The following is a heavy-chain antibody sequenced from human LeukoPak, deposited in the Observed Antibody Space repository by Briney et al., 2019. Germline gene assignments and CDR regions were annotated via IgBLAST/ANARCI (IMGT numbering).Heavy chain of an antibody. V-gene: IGHV1-18*01. Sequence: ASVKVYCKASGYTFTSYGISWVRQAPGQGLEWMGWISAYNGNTNYAQKLQGRVTMTTDTSTSTAYMELRSLRSDDTAVYYCARDIVLMVRDAFDIWGQGTMVTVSS. J-gene: IGHJ3*02. CDR3: ARDIVLMVRDAFDI. CDR2: ISAYNGNT. CDR1: GYTFTSYG. D-gene: IGHD2-8*01.